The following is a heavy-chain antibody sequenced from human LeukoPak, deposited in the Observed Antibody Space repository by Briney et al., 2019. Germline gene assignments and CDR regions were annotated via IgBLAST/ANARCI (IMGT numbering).Heavy chain of an antibody. CDR3: AREGSRSSFYFDY. V-gene: IGHV3-11*04. CDR2: ISNTGSTI. CDR1: EFTFSDFH. D-gene: IGHD6-6*01. J-gene: IGHJ4*02. Sequence: GGSLRLSCAASEFTFSDFHMNWIRQAPGKGLEWISHISNTGSTIYYADSVKGRFTISRDNAKNSLCLQVKSLRVEDTGVYYCAREGSRSSFYFDYWGQGTLVTVSS.